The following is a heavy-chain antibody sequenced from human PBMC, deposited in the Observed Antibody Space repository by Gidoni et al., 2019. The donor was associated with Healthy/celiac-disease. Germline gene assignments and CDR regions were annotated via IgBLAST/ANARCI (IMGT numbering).Heavy chain of an antibody. D-gene: IGHD2-15*01. CDR2: IIPIFGTA. CDR3: ARDADVGYCSGGSCYDFDY. V-gene: IGHV1-69*01. Sequence: QVQLVQSGAEVKKPGSSVKVSCKASGGTFSSYAIRWVRQAPGQGLEWMGGIIPIFGTANYAQKFQGRVTITADESTSTAYMELSSLRSEDTAVYYCARDADVGYCSGGSCYDFDYWGQGTLVTVSS. CDR1: GGTFSSYA. J-gene: IGHJ4*02.